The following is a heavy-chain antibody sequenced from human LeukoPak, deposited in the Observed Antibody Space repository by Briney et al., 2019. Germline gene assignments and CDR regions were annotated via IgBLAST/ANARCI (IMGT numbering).Heavy chain of an antibody. Sequence: SETLSLTCAVYGGSFSGYYWSWIRQPPGKGLEWIGEINHSGSTNYNPSLKSRVTISVDTSKNQFSLKLSSVTAANTAVYYCARGREVVVDYWGQGTLVTVSS. CDR1: GGSFSGYY. D-gene: IGHD2-15*01. CDR2: INHSGST. CDR3: ARGREVVVDY. J-gene: IGHJ4*02. V-gene: IGHV4-34*01.